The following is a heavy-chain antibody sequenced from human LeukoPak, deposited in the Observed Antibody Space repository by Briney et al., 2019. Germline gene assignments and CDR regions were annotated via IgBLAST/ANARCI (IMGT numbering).Heavy chain of an antibody. CDR3: ARDRGCCSSTSCYKNAIDY. CDR1: GFTFSSYS. V-gene: IGHV3-21*01. D-gene: IGHD2-2*02. Sequence: GGSLRLSCAASGFTFSSYSMNWVRQAPGKGLEWVSSISSSSSYIYYADSVKGRFTISRDNAKNSLYLQMNSLRAEDTAVYYCARDRGCCSSTSCYKNAIDYWGQGTLVTVSS. CDR2: ISSSSSYI. J-gene: IGHJ4*02.